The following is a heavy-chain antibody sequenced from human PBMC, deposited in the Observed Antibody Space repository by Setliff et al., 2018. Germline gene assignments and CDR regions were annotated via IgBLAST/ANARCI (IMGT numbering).Heavy chain of an antibody. J-gene: IGHJ4*02. CDR3: ARAPYYYDSSGYWGAFDY. Sequence: SVKVSCKASGGTFSNYDISWVRQAPGQGLEWMGGIIPIFGTTNYAQRFQGRVTITADESTSTAYMELNSLRSEDTAVYYCARAPYYYDSSGYWGAFDYWGQGTLVTVSS. CDR2: IIPIFGTT. V-gene: IGHV1-69*13. D-gene: IGHD3-22*01. CDR1: GGTFSNYD.